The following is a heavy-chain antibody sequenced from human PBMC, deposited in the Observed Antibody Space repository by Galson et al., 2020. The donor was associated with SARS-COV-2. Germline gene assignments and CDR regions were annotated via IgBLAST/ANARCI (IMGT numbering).Heavy chain of an antibody. J-gene: IGHJ4*02. Sequence: GGSLRLSCAASGFSVSDYYMHWARQAPGKGLEWGSVVYTGGSIYYAASVKGRFTISRDNSMNTLYLQMNGLRAADTALYYCARSAFDPTLGFDFGGQGTLVTVSS. D-gene: IGHD3-9*01. V-gene: IGHV3-53*01. CDR1: GFSVSDYY. CDR2: VYTGGSI. CDR3: ARSAFDPTLGFDF.